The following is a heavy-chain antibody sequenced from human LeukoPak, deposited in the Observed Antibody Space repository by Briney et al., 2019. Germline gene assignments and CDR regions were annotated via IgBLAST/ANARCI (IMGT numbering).Heavy chain of an antibody. D-gene: IGHD1-26*01. J-gene: IGHJ4*02. Sequence: GRSLRLSCAASGFTFSSYGMHWVRQAPGKGLEWVAVISYDGSNKYYADSVKGRFTISRDNSKNTLYLQMNSLGAEDTAVYYCVRLSGSYDYWGQGTLVTVSS. V-gene: IGHV3-30*03. CDR1: GFTFSSYG. CDR2: ISYDGSNK. CDR3: VRLSGSYDY.